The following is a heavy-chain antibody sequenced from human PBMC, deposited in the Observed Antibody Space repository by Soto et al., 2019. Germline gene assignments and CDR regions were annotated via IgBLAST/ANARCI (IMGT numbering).Heavy chain of an antibody. V-gene: IGHV3-21*01. Sequence: EVQLVESGGGLVRPGGSLRLSCAASGFTFSAYSINWVRQAPGKGLDWVSSISSTSSVIFYAESVRGRFTISRDNAKNSLYLQMNGLRAEDTAVYYCVRDADYYDSSGYFGYWGQGTLVTVSS. CDR2: ISSTSSVI. CDR1: GFTFSAYS. J-gene: IGHJ4*02. CDR3: VRDADYYDSSGYFGY. D-gene: IGHD3-22*01.